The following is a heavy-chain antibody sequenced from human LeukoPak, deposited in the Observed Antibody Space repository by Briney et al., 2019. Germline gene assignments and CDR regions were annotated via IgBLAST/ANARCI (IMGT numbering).Heavy chain of an antibody. J-gene: IGHJ4*01. CDR1: GFPFSSYW. V-gene: IGHV3-7*01. CDR3: ARDGTAAGFYFDL. Sequence: GGSLRLSCAASGFPFSSYWMSWVRQVPGKGLEWVANIKQDGSEKYYVDSVKGRFIVSRDNAKNSLYLQMNSLRAEDTALYYCARDGTAAGFYFDLWGQGTLVTVSS. D-gene: IGHD6-13*01. CDR2: IKQDGSEK.